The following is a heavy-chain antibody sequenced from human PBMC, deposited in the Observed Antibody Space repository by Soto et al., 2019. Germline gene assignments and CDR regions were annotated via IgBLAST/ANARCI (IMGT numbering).Heavy chain of an antibody. D-gene: IGHD2-2*01. CDR3: TTAHRYCSSTSCPTYYYYGMDV. J-gene: IGHJ6*02. V-gene: IGHV3-15*07. CDR2: IKSKTDGGTT. Sequence: GGSLRLSCAASGFTFSNAWMNWVRQAPGKGLEWVGRIKSKTDGGTTDYAAPVKGRFTISRDDSKNTLYLQMNSLKTEDPAVYYCTTAHRYCSSTSCPTYYYYGMDVWGQGTTVTVSS. CDR1: GFTFSNAW.